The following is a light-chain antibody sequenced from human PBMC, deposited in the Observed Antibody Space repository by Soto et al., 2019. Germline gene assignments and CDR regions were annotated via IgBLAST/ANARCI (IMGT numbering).Light chain of an antibody. CDR2: KAS. V-gene: IGKV1-5*03. CDR1: QTISSW. CDR3: QHYNSYSEA. Sequence: DIQMTQSPPTLSSSDGDIVTITCRASQTISSWLAWYQQKPGKAPKLLIYKASTLKSGVPSRFSGSGSGTEFTLTISSLQPDDFATYYCQHYNSYSEAVGQGGKVAIK. J-gene: IGKJ1*01.